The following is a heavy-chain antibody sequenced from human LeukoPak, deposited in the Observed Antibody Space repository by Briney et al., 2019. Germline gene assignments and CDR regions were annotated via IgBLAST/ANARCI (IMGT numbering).Heavy chain of an antibody. CDR3: AKERYNGSYCPLDY. Sequence: PGGSLRLSCAASGFTFSSYGMHWVRQAPGKGLEWVAFIRYDGSNKYYADSVKGRFTISRDNSKNTLYLQMNSRRAEDTAVYYCAKERYNGSYCPLDYWGQGTLVTVSS. V-gene: IGHV3-30*02. CDR2: IRYDGSNK. J-gene: IGHJ4*02. CDR1: GFTFSSYG. D-gene: IGHD1-26*01.